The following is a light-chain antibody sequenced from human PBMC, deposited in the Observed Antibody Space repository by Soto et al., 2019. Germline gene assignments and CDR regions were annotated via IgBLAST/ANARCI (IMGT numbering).Light chain of an antibody. CDR2: DAS. J-gene: IGKJ3*01. CDR3: QQRSNWPLT. Sequence: EIVLTQSPATLSLSPGERATLSCRASQSVSSYLAWYQHKPGQAPRLLIYDASNRATGIPARFSGSGSGTDFPLTISSLEPEDFAVYYCQQRSNWPLTFGPGTKVDIQ. V-gene: IGKV3-11*01. CDR1: QSVSSY.